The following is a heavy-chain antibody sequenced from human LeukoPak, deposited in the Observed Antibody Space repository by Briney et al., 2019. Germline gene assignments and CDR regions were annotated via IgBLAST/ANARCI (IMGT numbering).Heavy chain of an antibody. CDR3: AKAITLGHCSGGYCYTSFDY. CDR2: ISGSGGST. J-gene: IGHJ4*02. D-gene: IGHD2-15*01. V-gene: IGHV3-23*01. CDR1: GFTFSSYA. Sequence: RGSLRLSCAASGFTFSSYAMSWVRQAPGKGLEWVSGISGSGGSTYYADSVKGRFTISRDSSKSTLFLQMNSLRAEDSAIYYCAKAITLGHCSGGYCYTSFDYWGQGTLVTVSS.